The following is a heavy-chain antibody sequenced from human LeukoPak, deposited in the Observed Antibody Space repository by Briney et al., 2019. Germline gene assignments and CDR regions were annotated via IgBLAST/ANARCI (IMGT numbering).Heavy chain of an antibody. CDR1: GFTFTSSA. CDR3: AADRYSSGWQGWYFDL. Sequence: ASVKVSCKASGFTFTSSAMQWVRQARGQRLEWIGWIVVGSGNTNYAQKFQERVTITRDMSTSTAYMELSGLRSEDTAVYYCAADRYSSGWQGWYFDLWGRGTLVTVSS. V-gene: IGHV1-58*02. J-gene: IGHJ2*01. D-gene: IGHD6-19*01. CDR2: IVVGSGNT.